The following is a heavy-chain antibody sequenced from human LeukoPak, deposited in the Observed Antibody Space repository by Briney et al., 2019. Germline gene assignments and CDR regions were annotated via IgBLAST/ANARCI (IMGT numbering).Heavy chain of an antibody. CDR3: ARHGSEDYYDN. CDR1: GGSISSSSYD. V-gene: IGHV4-39*01. D-gene: IGHD2-15*01. J-gene: IGHJ4*02. Sequence: PSETLSLTCTVSGGSISSSSYDWAWIRQPPGKGVEWIGRIYYSGSTYYNPSPKSRVTISVDTSNNHSYLKLSSVTAADTAVYYCARHGSEDYYDNWGEGTLVTVSS. CDR2: IYYSGST.